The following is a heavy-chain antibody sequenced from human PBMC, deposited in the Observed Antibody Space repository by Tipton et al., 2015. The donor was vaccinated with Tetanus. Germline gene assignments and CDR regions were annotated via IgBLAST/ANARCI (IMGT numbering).Heavy chain of an antibody. D-gene: IGHD3-10*01. V-gene: IGHV3-23*01. CDR2: VSGPTAYST. Sequence: SLKLSCATSGFAFKSYTLNWVRQAPGKGLEWVSGVSGPTAYSTYYADSVRGRFTISRDNAKSTLYLQMNSLRAEDTAIYYCAKAKTWANLWFGDYWGQGTLVTVSS. CDR1: GFAFKSYT. J-gene: IGHJ4*02. CDR3: AKAKTWANLWFGDY.